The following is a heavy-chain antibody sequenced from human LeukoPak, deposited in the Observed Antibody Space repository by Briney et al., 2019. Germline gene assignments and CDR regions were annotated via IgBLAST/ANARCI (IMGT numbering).Heavy chain of an antibody. CDR2: ISWNSGSI. CDR3: AKGFLGGATTEGGGDYFDY. CDR1: GFTFDDYA. D-gene: IGHD1-26*01. V-gene: IGHV3-9*01. Sequence: GRSLRLSCAASGFTFDDYAMYWVRQAPGKGLEWVSGISWNSGSIGYADSVKGRFTISRDNAKNSLYLQMNSLRAEDTALYYCAKGFLGGATTEGGGDYFDYWGQGTLVTVSS. J-gene: IGHJ4*02.